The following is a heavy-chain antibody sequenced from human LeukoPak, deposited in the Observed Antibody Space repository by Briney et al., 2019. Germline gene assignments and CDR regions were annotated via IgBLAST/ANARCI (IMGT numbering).Heavy chain of an antibody. CDR3: TTDVSLLWFGELADY. D-gene: IGHD3-10*01. J-gene: IGHJ4*02. V-gene: IGHV3-15*01. CDR2: IKSKTDGGTT. Sequence: PGGSLRLSCAASGFTFSNAWMSWVRQAPGKGLEWVGRIKSKTDGGTTDYAAPVKGRFTISRDDSKNTLYLQMNSLKTEDTAVYYCTTDVSLLWFGELADYWGQGTLVTVSS. CDR1: GFTFSNAW.